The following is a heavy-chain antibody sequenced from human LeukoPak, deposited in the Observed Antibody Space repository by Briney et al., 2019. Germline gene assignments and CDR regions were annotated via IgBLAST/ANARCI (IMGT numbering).Heavy chain of an antibody. Sequence: GGSLRLSCAASGFTFSDYYMSWIRQAPGKGLEWVSYISSSGSTIYYADSVKGRFTISRDNAKNSLYLQMNSLKTEDTAVYYCTRHRYCSSTSCYYYGMDVWGQGTTVTVSS. CDR2: ISSSGSTI. V-gene: IGHV3-11*01. CDR1: GFTFSDYY. D-gene: IGHD2-2*01. CDR3: TRHRYCSSTSCYYYGMDV. J-gene: IGHJ6*02.